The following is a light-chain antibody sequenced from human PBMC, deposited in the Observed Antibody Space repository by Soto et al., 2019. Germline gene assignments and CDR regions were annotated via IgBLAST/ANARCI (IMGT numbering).Light chain of an antibody. J-gene: IGKJ1*01. CDR3: QQYNNWRT. V-gene: IGKV3-15*01. Sequence: EIVRTQAPATMSAPPGERATLSCRASQSVSSNLAWYQQKPGQAPRLFIYGASTRATGIPARFSGSGSGTEFTLTIRSLKSEDFAVYYCQQYNNWRTFGQGTKLDI. CDR2: GAS. CDR1: QSVSSN.